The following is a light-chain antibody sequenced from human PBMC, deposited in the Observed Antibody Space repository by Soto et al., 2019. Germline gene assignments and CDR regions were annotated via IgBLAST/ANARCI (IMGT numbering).Light chain of an antibody. CDR3: QQYNNLVT. Sequence: EKVMTQSPATLSVSPGERATLSCRASQSVSSNLAWYQQKPGQAPRLLIYGASTRATGIPARFSGSGSGTEFTLTISSLQSEDFAVYYCQQYNNLVTFGQGTRLEIK. J-gene: IGKJ5*01. V-gene: IGKV3-15*01. CDR1: QSVSSN. CDR2: GAS.